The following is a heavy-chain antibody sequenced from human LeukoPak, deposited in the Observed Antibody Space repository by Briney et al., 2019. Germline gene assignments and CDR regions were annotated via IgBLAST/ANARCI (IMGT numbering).Heavy chain of an antibody. Sequence: SETLSLTCAVYGGSFSGYYWSWIRQPPGKGLEWIGETNHSGSTNYNPSLKSRVTISVDTSKNQFSLKLSSVTAADTAVYYCARHKGYGDYVDYWGQGTLVTVSS. V-gene: IGHV4-34*01. D-gene: IGHD4-17*01. CDR1: GGSFSGYY. CDR3: ARHKGYGDYVDY. CDR2: TNHSGST. J-gene: IGHJ4*02.